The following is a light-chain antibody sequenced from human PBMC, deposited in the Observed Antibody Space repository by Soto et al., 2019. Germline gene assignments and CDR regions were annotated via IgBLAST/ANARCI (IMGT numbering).Light chain of an antibody. J-gene: IGKJ5*01. CDR1: ESISRQ. Sequence: DIQMTQSPSSLSASVGDRVTITCRASESISRQLNWYKQKPGKAPNLLIYAASTLQNGVPSRFSGSGSGTDFTLTISPLQPEDLATYYFQQSYSTLSISFGHGTRLEIK. CDR3: QQSYSTLSIS. V-gene: IGKV1-39*01. CDR2: AAS.